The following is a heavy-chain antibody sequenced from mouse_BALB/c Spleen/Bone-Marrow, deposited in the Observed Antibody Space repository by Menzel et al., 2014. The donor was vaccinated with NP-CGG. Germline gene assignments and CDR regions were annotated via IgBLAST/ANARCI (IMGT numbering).Heavy chain of an antibody. V-gene: IGHV1-7*01. Sequence: VKLVESGAELAKPGASVKMSCKASGYTFTSYWMHWVKQRPGQGLEWIGYINPSTGYTEYNQKFKDKATLTADKSSSTAYMQRSRLSSEDSAVYYGAREKGYGYVWFAYWGQGTLVTVSA. CDR3: AREKGYGYVWFAY. CDR2: INPSTGYT. J-gene: IGHJ3*01. D-gene: IGHD1-2*01. CDR1: GYTFTSYW.